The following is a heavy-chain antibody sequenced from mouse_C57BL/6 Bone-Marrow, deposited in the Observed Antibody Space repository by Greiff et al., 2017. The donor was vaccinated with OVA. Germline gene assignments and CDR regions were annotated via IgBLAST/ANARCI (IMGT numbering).Heavy chain of an antibody. J-gene: IGHJ3*01. Sequence: EVQRVESGGGLVKPGGSLKLSCAASGFTFSDYGMHWVRQAPEKGLEWVAYISSGSSTIYYADTVKGRFTISRDNAKNTLFMQMASLRSEDTAMYYCARGGSSPWFAYWGQGTLVTVSA. CDR3: ARGGSSPWFAY. CDR2: ISSGSSTI. V-gene: IGHV5-17*01. CDR1: GFTFSDYG. D-gene: IGHD1-1*01.